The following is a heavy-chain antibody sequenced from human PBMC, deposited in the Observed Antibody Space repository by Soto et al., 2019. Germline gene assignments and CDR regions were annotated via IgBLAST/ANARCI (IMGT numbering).Heavy chain of an antibody. Sequence: GGSLRLSCAASGFTFSSYSMNWVRQAPGKGLEWVSSISSSSSYIYYADSVKGRFTISRDNAKNSLYLQMNSLRAEDTAVYYCARDSRDYYDSSGSTFDYWGQGTLVTVSS. CDR1: GFTFSSYS. CDR3: ARDSRDYYDSSGSTFDY. V-gene: IGHV3-21*01. D-gene: IGHD3-22*01. J-gene: IGHJ4*02. CDR2: ISSSSSYI.